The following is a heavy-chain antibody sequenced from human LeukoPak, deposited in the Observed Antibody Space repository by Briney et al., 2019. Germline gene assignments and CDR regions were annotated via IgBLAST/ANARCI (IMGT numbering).Heavy chain of an antibody. CDR3: ARGHQQYYDFWSGYYKGGHYFDY. CDR2: INHSGST. Sequence: PETLSLTCAVYGGSFSGYYWSWIRQPPGKGLEWIGEINHSGSTNYNPSLKSRVTISVDTSKNQFSLKLSSVTAADTAVYYCARGHQQYYDFWSGYYKGGHYFDYWGQGTLVTVSS. V-gene: IGHV4-34*01. D-gene: IGHD3-3*01. CDR1: GGSFSGYY. J-gene: IGHJ4*02.